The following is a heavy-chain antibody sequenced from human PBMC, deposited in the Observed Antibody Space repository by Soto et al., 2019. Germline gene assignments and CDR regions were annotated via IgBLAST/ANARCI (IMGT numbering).Heavy chain of an antibody. CDR1: GDSVSSNSAA. Sequence: KQSQTFSLTCAISGDSVSSNSAAWNWIRQSPSRGLEWLGRTYYRSKWYNDYAVSVKSRITINPDTSKNQFSLQLNSVTPEDTAVYYCARANYDYIWGSSLSPGFDIWGQGTMVTVSS. V-gene: IGHV6-1*01. J-gene: IGHJ3*02. D-gene: IGHD3-16*01. CDR3: ARANYDYIWGSSLSPGFDI. CDR2: TYYRSKWYN.